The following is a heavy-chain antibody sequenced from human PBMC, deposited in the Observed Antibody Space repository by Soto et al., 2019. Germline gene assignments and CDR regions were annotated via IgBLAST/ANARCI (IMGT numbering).Heavy chain of an antibody. J-gene: IGHJ5*02. CDR2: INHSGST. V-gene: IGHV4-34*01. CDR1: GGSFSGYY. D-gene: IGHD5-18*01. Sequence: SETLSLTCAVYGGSFSGYYWSWIRQPPGKGLEWIGEINHSGSTNYNPSLKSRVTISVDTSKNQFSLKLSSVTAADTAVYYCAGLRGYSYGYWFDPWGQGTLVTVSS. CDR3: AGLRGYSYGYWFDP.